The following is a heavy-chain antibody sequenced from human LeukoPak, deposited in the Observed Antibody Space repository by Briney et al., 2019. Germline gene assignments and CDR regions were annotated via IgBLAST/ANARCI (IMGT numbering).Heavy chain of an antibody. CDR1: GFTFSSNA. V-gene: IGHV3-30*04. D-gene: IGHD3-10*01. Sequence: PGRSLSLSCAASGFTFSSNAMHWVRQAPGKGLEWVAVISSDGKKDYYTDSVKGRFTISRDNSRNTLFLHMTSLTAEDTAVYYCARDKYYSSGTYFDSWGQGTLVIVSS. CDR2: ISSDGKKD. J-gene: IGHJ4*02. CDR3: ARDKYYSSGTYFDS.